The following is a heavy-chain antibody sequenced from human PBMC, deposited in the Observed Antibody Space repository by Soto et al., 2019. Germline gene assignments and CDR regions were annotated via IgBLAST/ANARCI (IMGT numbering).Heavy chain of an antibody. CDR2: ISYDGSNK. CDR1: GFTFSSYG. J-gene: IGHJ4*02. Sequence: GGSLRLSCAASGFTFSSYGMHWVRQAPGKGLEWVAVISYDGSNKYYADSVKGRFTISRDNSKNTLYLQMNSLRAEDTAVYYCAKDRVLGFDYWGQGTLVTVSS. V-gene: IGHV3-30*18. D-gene: IGHD1-1*01. CDR3: AKDRVLGFDY.